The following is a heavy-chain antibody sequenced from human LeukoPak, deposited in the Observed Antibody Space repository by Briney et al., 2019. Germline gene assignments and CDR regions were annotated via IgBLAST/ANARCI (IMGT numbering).Heavy chain of an antibody. D-gene: IGHD3-22*01. CDR3: VRPRYYYDSAFDI. CDR1: GGSISNYF. V-gene: IGHV4-59*01. CDR2: IYYSGST. J-gene: IGHJ3*02. Sequence: SETLSLTCIVSGGSISNYFWSWIRQPPGEGLEWIGYIYYSGSTNYNPSLKSRVTISVDTSKNQFSLKLNSVTAADTAVYYCVRPRYYYDSAFDIWGQGTMVTVSS.